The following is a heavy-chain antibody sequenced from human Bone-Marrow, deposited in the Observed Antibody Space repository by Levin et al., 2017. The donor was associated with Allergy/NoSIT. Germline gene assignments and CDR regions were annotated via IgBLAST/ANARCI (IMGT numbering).Heavy chain of an antibody. Sequence: GESLKISCKASGYTFTSYDINWERQATGQGLEWMGWINPNSGNTGYVQKFQGRVTMTRDNSISTAYMELSSLRSEDTAIYYCARGRSKVAGEFDYWGQGTLVTVSS. CDR2: INPNSGNT. J-gene: IGHJ4*02. CDR1: GYTFTSYD. CDR3: ARGRSKVAGEFDY. V-gene: IGHV1-8*01. D-gene: IGHD4-23*01.